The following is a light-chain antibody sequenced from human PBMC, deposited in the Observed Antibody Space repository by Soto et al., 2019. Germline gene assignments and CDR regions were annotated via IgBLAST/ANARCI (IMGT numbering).Light chain of an antibody. CDR1: QSVSSY. V-gene: IGKV3-11*01. CDR2: DAA. J-gene: IGKJ4*01. Sequence: EIVLTQSPATLSLSPGERATLSCRASQSVSSYLAWYQQKPGQAPRLLIYDAANRATGIPSRFSGSGSGTDFTHTISRLEPEGFAVYYCEQRSNWLTFGGGTKVEIK. CDR3: EQRSNWLT.